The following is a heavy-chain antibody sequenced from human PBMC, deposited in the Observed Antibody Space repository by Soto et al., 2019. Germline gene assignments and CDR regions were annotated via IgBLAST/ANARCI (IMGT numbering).Heavy chain of an antibody. D-gene: IGHD5-12*01. V-gene: IGHV4-39*01. CDR3: ARRDGYKGYYYYGMDV. CDR1: GGSISSSSYY. J-gene: IGHJ6*02. Sequence: SETLSLTCTVSGGSISSSSYYWGWILQPPGKGLEWIGSIYYSGSTYYNPSLKSRVTISVDTSKNQFSLKLSSVTAADTAVYYCARRDGYKGYYYYGMDVWGQGTTVT. CDR2: IYYSGST.